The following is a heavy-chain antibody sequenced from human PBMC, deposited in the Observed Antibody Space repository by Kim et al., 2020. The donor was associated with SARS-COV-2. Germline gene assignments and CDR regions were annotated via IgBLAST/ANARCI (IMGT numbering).Heavy chain of an antibody. CDR3: AKDSVFGMIDSPAFDI. J-gene: IGHJ3*02. V-gene: IGHV3-23*01. CDR2: ISGSGGST. CDR1: GFTFSSYA. D-gene: IGHD3-22*01. Sequence: GGSLRLSCAASGFTFSSYAMSWVRQAPGKGLEWVSAISGSGGSTYYADSVKGRFTISRDNSKNTLYLQMNSLRAEDTAVYYCAKDSVFGMIDSPAFDIWGQGTMVTVSS.